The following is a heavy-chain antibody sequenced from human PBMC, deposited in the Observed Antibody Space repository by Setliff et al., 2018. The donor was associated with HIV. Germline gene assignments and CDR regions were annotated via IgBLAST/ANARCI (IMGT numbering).Heavy chain of an antibody. Sequence: LSLTCTVSGGSISSYYWSWIRQPPGKGLERIGYIYYSGSTNYNPSLKSRVTISVDTSKNQFSLKLSSVTAADTAVYYCARDQTDGGNGEWRFRPRDYWYFDLWGRGTLVTVSS. V-gene: IGHV4-59*01. CDR3: ARDQTDGGNGEWRFRPRDYWYFDL. J-gene: IGHJ2*01. CDR1: GGSISSYY. D-gene: IGHD2-15*01. CDR2: IYYSGST.